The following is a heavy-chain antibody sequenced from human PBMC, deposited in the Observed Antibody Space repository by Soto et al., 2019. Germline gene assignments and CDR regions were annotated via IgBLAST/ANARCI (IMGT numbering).Heavy chain of an antibody. CDR2: IWYDGSNK. D-gene: IGHD3-10*01. Sequence: GGSLRLSCAASGFTFSSYGMHWVRQAPGKGLEWVAVIWYDGSNKYYADSVKGRFTISRDNSKNTLYLQMNSLRAEDRAVYYCARDRGGGDGAPFDYWGQGTLVTVSS. V-gene: IGHV3-33*01. J-gene: IGHJ4*02. CDR3: ARDRGGGDGAPFDY. CDR1: GFTFSSYG.